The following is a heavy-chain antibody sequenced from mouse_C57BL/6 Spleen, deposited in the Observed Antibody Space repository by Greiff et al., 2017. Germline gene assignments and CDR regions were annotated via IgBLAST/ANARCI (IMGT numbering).Heavy chain of an antibody. Sequence: EVKLMESGEGLVKPGGSLKLSCAVSGFTFSSYAMSWVRQTPEKRLEWVAYISSGGDYIYYADTVKGRFTISRDNARNTLYLQMSSLKSEDTAMYYCTREGGIYYDYDEDGYFDYWGQGTTLTVSS. V-gene: IGHV5-9-1*02. CDR2: ISSGGDYI. CDR3: TREGGIYYDYDEDGYFDY. D-gene: IGHD2-4*01. CDR1: GFTFSSYA. J-gene: IGHJ2*01.